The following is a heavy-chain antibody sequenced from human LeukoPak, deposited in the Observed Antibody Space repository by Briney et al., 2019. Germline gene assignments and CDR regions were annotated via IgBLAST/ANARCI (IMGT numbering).Heavy chain of an antibody. CDR3: ARGSYYGPEADYYFDY. V-gene: IGHV3-30*04. J-gene: IGHJ4*02. CDR2: ISYDGSNK. CDR1: GFTFSSYA. D-gene: IGHD3-10*01. Sequence: PGGSLRLSCAASGFTFSSYAMHWVRQAPGKGLEWVAVISYDGSNKYYADSVKGRFTISRDNSKNTLYLQMNSLRAEDTAVYYCARGSYYGPEADYYFDYWGQGTLVTVSS.